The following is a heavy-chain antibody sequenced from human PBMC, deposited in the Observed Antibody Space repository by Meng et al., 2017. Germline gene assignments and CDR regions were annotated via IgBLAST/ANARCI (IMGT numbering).Heavy chain of an antibody. CDR2: IYSCGST. CDR1: GFTVSSNY. D-gene: IGHD2/OR15-2a*01. V-gene: IGHV3-66*03. Sequence: EGHLVESRGGLIQPGGSLRLSCAASGFTVSSNYMSWVRQAPGKGLEWVSVIYSCGSTYYADSVKGRFTISRDNSKNTLYLQMNSLRAEDTAVYYCARGLSTTYWYFDLWGRGTLVTVSS. J-gene: IGHJ2*01. CDR3: ARGLSTTYWYFDL.